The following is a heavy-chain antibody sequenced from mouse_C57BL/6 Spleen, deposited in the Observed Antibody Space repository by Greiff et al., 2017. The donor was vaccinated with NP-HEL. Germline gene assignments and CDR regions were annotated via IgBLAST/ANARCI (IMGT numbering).Heavy chain of an antibody. CDR2: IRNKANNHAT. D-gene: IGHD1-1*01. J-gene: IGHJ2*01. Sequence: EVKLVESGGGLVQPGGSMKLSCAASGFTFSDAWMDWVRQSPEKGLEWVAEIRNKANNHATYYGESVKGRFTISRDDSKSIVDLQMNNLRAEDTGIYYCTSGTTVVFDYWGQGTTLTVSS. CDR3: TSGTTVVFDY. V-gene: IGHV6-6*01. CDR1: GFTFSDAW.